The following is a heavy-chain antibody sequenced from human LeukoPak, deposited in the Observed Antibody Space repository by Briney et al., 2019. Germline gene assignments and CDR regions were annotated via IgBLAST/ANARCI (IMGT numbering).Heavy chain of an antibody. CDR1: GFTFSSYS. J-gene: IGHJ1*01. D-gene: IGHD2-2*01. CDR3: ARDLYRGYCSSTSCSDEYFQH. Sequence: GGSLRLSCAASGFTFSSYSMNRVRQAPGKGLEWVSSITSSSSYIYYADSVKGRFTISRDNAKNSLYLQMNSLRAEDTAVYYCARDLYRGYCSSTSCSDEYFQHWGQGTLVTVSS. CDR2: ITSSSSYI. V-gene: IGHV3-21*01.